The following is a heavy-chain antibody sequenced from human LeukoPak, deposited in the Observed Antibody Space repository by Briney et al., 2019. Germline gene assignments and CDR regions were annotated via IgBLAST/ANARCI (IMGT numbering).Heavy chain of an antibody. V-gene: IGHV3-30*03. CDR1: GFTFSSYG. CDR2: ISYDGSNT. D-gene: IGHD1/OR15-1a*01. CDR3: ARDLGVEGNTGWFDP. J-gene: IGHJ5*02. Sequence: GGSLRLSCAASGFTFSSYGMHWVRQAPGRGLEWVAVISYDGSNTYYADSVKGRFTISRDNSKNMLYLQMNSLRSEDTAVYYCARDLGVEGNTGWFDPWGQGTLVTVSS.